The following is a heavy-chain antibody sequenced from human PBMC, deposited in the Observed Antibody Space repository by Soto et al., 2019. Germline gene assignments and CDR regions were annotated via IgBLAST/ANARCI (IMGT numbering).Heavy chain of an antibody. CDR3: ARAEDIVVVPAAAGGDY. V-gene: IGHV3-21*01. D-gene: IGHD2-2*01. CDR1: GFTFSSYS. Sequence: EVQLVESGGGLVKPGGSLRLSCAASGFTFSSYSMNWVRQAPGKGLEWVSSISSSSSYIYYADSVKGRFTISRDNSKNSLYLKMNSLRAEDTAVYYCARAEDIVVVPAAAGGDYWGQGTLVTVSS. CDR2: ISSSSSYI. J-gene: IGHJ4*02.